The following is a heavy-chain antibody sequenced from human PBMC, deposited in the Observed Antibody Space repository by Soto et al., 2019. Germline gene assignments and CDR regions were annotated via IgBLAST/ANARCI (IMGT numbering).Heavy chain of an antibody. CDR1: GYSFTSYW. CDR3: AILGYSYGTFDY. D-gene: IGHD5-18*01. V-gene: IGHV5-51*01. J-gene: IGHJ4*02. Sequence: GGSLKISCNGSGYSFTSYWIGWGRQMPWKGLEWMGIIYPGDSDTRYSPSFQGQVTISADKSISTAYLQWSSLKASDTAMYYCAILGYSYGTFDYWGQGTLVTVSS. CDR2: IYPGDSDT.